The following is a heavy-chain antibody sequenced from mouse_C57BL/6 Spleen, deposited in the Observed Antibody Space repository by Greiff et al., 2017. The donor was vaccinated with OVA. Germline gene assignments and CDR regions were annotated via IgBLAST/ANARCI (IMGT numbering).Heavy chain of an antibody. D-gene: IGHD2-4*01. CDR3: ARGEYYDYDGWYFDV. Sequence: QVQLKESGAELVKPGASVRLSCKASGYTFTSYWMHWVKQRPGRGLEWIGRIDPNSGGTKYNEKFKSKATLTVDKPSSTAYMQLSSLTSEDSAVYYCARGEYYDYDGWYFDVWGTGTTVTVSS. CDR2: IDPNSGGT. J-gene: IGHJ1*03. V-gene: IGHV1-72*01. CDR1: GYTFTSYW.